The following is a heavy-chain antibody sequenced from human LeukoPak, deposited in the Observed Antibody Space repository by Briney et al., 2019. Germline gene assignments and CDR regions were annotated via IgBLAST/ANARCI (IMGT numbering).Heavy chain of an antibody. V-gene: IGHV1-18*01. CDR2: ISAYNDNT. CDR3: ARVRSGTTVTKLPKPIDY. J-gene: IGHJ4*02. Sequence: ASVKVSCKASGYTFTSYGISWVRQAPGQGLEWMGWISAYNDNTNYAQKLQGRVTMTTDTSTSTAYMELRSLRSDDTAVYYCARVRSGTTVTKLPKPIDYWGQGTLVTVSS. D-gene: IGHD4-17*01. CDR1: GYTFTSYG.